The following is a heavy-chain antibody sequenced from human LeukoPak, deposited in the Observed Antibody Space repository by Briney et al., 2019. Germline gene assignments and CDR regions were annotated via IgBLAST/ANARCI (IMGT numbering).Heavy chain of an antibody. CDR2: ISGSGGST. V-gene: IGHV3-23*01. CDR3: ARPVIPSAYQETYYMDV. D-gene: IGHD3-16*01. J-gene: IGHJ6*03. Sequence: PGGSLRLSCAASGFTFSSYAMSWVRQAPGKGLEWVSAISGSGGSTYYADSVKGRFTISRDDSKNTLYLQMHSLTTEDTGLYYCARPVIPSAYQETYYMDVWGKGTTVTVS. CDR1: GFTFSSYA.